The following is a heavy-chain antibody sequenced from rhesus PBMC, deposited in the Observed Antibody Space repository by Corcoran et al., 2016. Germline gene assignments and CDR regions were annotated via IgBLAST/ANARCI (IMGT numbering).Heavy chain of an antibody. Sequence: EVQLVQSGAEVNRPGESLQISCKPSGYRFTSYWISWVRQMPGKGREWMGAIDPSDSDTRYSPSVQGQVTISADKSISTAYLQWSSLKASDTATYYCAKSVGDYWGQGVLVTVSS. CDR1: GYRFTSYW. J-gene: IGHJ4*01. CDR3: AKSVGDY. CDR2: IDPSDSDT. V-gene: IGHV5-20*02. D-gene: IGHD1-44*01.